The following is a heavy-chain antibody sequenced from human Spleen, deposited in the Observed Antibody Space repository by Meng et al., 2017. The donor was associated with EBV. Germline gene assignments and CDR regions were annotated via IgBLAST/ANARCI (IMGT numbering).Heavy chain of an antibody. CDR2: IESKANKYTT. CDR3: WGDLDFGAY. J-gene: IGHJ4*02. D-gene: IGHD4/OR15-4a*01. V-gene: IGHV3-73*02. CDR1: GFAFSASA. Sequence: DGQLVESGGCLVQLGGSLKLSCSASGFAFSASAMHWVRQASGKGLEWVGRIESKANKYTTVYAASVKGRFTVSRDDSRSRTYLQMNNLKTEDTALYFCWGDLDFGAYWGQGTLVTVSS.